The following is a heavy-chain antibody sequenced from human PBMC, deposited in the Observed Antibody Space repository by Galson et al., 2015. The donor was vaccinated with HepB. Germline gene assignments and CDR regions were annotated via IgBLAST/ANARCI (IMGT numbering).Heavy chain of an antibody. CDR3: ARARRLYGDYFDY. V-gene: IGHV3-48*01. Sequence: SLRLSCAASGFTFSSYSMNWVRQAPGKGLEWVSYISSSSSTIYYADSVKGRFTIARDNAKNSLYLQMNRLRAEDTAVYYCARARRLYGDYFDYWGQGTLVTVSS. CDR2: ISSSSSTI. CDR1: GFTFSSYS. J-gene: IGHJ4*02. D-gene: IGHD4-17*01.